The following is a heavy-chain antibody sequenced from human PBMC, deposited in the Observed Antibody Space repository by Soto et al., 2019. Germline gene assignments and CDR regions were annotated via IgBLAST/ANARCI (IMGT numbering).Heavy chain of an antibody. CDR1: GFTFSSFT. Sequence: EVQLVESGGGLVKPGGSLRLSCVVSGFTFSSFTMNWVRQAPGKGLEWVSSISSISYIYYEDSVKGRFTISRDNGKNSLYLQLNSLRAEDTAVYYCARGPTSGTYVYWGQGTLVTVSS. CDR3: ARGPTSGTYVY. J-gene: IGHJ4*02. D-gene: IGHD1-26*01. CDR2: ISSISYI. V-gene: IGHV3-21*06.